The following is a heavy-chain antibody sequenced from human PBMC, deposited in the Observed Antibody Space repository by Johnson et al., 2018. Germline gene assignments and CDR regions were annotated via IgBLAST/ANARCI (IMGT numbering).Heavy chain of an antibody. V-gene: IGHV3-30*18. CDR2: ISHDGTAN. D-gene: IGHD2-21*01. CDR3: VKSCRGGGFCYYLEF. J-gene: IGHJ4*02. Sequence: QVQLVQSGGGVVQPGGSLRLSCVASGFTFSTYGMHWVRQAPGKGLEWVAMISHDGTANNYADAGKGRFTISRDNSKNTLFLQMNSLRSEDTATYYCVKSCRGGGFCYYLEFWGQGTLVAVYS. CDR1: GFTFSTYG.